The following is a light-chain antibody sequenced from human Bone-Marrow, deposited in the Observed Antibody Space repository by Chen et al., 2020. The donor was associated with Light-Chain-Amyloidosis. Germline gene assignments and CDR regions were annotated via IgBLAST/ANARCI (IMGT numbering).Light chain of an antibody. CDR2: WTS. Sequence: DIQMTQSPSTLSASVGDRVTITCRASQNISRWLAWYQKKPGKAPKLLIYWTSTFEPGVPSRFSGRGSGTEFTLTISSLQPADFATYYCQQYKTYSTFGQGTKVEIK. CDR1: QNISRW. J-gene: IGKJ1*01. V-gene: IGKV1-5*03. CDR3: QQYKTYST.